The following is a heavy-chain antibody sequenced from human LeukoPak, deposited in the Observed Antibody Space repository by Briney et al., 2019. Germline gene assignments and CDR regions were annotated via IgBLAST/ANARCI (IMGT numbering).Heavy chain of an antibody. D-gene: IGHD2-2*01. Sequence: GSLRPSCATSGFTFNSYSMKWVRQAPGKGLGWVSSISSSSSYIYYADSVKGRFTISRDNAKNSLYLQMNSLRAEDTAVYYCARDVCSSTSCYAFDYWGQGTLVTVSS. CDR1: GFTFNSYS. CDR3: ARDVCSSTSCYAFDY. J-gene: IGHJ4*02. CDR2: ISSSSSYI. V-gene: IGHV3-21*01.